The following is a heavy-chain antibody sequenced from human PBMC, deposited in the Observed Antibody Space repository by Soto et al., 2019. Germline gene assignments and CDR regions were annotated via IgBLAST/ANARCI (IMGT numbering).Heavy chain of an antibody. CDR3: ARTARRDGYSLNY. CDR1: GGSFIGYY. Sequence: SETLSLTCAFYGGSFIGYYWSWIRQPPGKGLEWIGEINHSGSTNYNPSLKSRVTISVDTSKNQFSLKLSSVTAADTAVYYCARTARRDGYSLNYWGQGTLVTVSS. J-gene: IGHJ4*02. D-gene: IGHD4-4*01. CDR2: INHSGST. V-gene: IGHV4-34*01.